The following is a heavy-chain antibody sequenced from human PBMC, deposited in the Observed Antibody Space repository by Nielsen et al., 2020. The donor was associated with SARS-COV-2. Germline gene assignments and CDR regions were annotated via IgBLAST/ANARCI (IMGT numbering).Heavy chain of an antibody. V-gene: IGHV1-69*13. CDR3: ASEEYRSGWSTLDM. J-gene: IGHJ4*02. CDR2: IVVIFGIA. Sequence: SVKVSCKASGGTFRSFAFSWVRQAPGQGLEWMGGIVVIFGIAKYAQKFQGRATITADESTSTVYMELSSLRSEDTALYFCASEEYRSGWSTLDMWGQGTLITVSS. CDR1: GGTFRSFA. D-gene: IGHD6-19*01.